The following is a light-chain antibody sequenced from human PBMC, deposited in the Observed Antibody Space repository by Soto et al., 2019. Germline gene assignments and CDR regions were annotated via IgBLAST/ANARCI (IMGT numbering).Light chain of an antibody. J-gene: IGKJ1*01. CDR2: GAS. V-gene: IGKV3-20*01. Sequence: EIVLTQSPGTLSLSPGERATLSCRASQSVSSSYLAWYQQKPGQAPRLLIYGASSRATVIPDRFSGSGSGTDVTLTISRLEPEDFAVYYCQQYGSSPRTFGQGTKVDNK. CDR1: QSVSSSY. CDR3: QQYGSSPRT.